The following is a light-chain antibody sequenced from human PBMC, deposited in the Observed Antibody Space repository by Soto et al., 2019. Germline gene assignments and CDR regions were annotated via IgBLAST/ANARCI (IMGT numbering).Light chain of an antibody. CDR1: SSDVGGYNY. Sequence: ALTQPASVSGYPGQSITISCTGRSSDVGGYNYVSWYQQHPGKAPKFMIYEVSRRPSGVSNRFSGSKSGNTASLTVSGLQAEDEADYYCSSYTTSNTYVFGTGTKVTVL. CDR3: SSYTTSNTYV. J-gene: IGLJ1*01. V-gene: IGLV2-14*01. CDR2: EVS.